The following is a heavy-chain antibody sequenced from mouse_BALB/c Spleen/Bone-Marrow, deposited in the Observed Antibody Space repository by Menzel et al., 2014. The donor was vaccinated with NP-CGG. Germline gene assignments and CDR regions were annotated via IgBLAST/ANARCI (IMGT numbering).Heavy chain of an antibody. CDR1: GYTFTYYT. Sequence: QVQLQQSGAEVARPGASVKMSCKASGYTFTYYTMQWVKQRTRQGLGWIGYINPSSGSANYNQNFKDKATLTADKSSSTAYMQLTSLTSEDSAVYYCARGGTRYYFDYWGQGTTLTVSS. V-gene: IGHV1-4*01. CDR2: INPSSGSA. D-gene: IGHD3-3*01. CDR3: ARGGTRYYFDY. J-gene: IGHJ2*01.